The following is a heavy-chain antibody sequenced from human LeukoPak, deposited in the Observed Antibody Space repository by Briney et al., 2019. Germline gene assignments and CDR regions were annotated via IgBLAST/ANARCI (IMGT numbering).Heavy chain of an antibody. D-gene: IGHD6-19*01. V-gene: IGHV4-4*07. CDR2: VFVTGSP. CDR3: VRDYSSGWPMTYYNPYIDL. CDR1: GGSVSSYY. J-gene: IGHJ6*03. Sequence: SETLSLTCTVYGGSVSSYYWSWIRLPAGKGVEWIGRVFVTGSPNYSPSLKSRVTISLDASKNQLFLRLASVTAADTAVYYCVRDYSSGWPMTYYNPYIDLWGKGTMDTVSS.